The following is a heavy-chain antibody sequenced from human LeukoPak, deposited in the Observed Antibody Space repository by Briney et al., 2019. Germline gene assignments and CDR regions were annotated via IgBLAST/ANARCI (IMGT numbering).Heavy chain of an antibody. Sequence: PGGSLRLSCAASGFTFSSYAMSWVRQAPGKGLEWVSAISGSGGSTYYADSVKGRFTISRDNSKNTLYLQMNSLRAEDTAVYYCAKGTYYDFWGGYFFDYWGQGTLVTVSS. CDR2: ISGSGGST. CDR1: GFTFSSYA. D-gene: IGHD3-3*01. J-gene: IGHJ4*02. V-gene: IGHV3-23*01. CDR3: AKGTYYDFWGGYFFDY.